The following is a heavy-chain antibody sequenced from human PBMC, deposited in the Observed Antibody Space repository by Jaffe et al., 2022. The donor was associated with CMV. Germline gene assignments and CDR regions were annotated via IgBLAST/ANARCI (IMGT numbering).Heavy chain of an antibody. V-gene: IGHV4-39*01. CDR2: IFYNGNT. CDR1: GDSVSSRSYY. CDR3: ARRTGAVTTIIYALDV. D-gene: IGHD4-4*01. Sequence: QVQLQESGPGLVKPSETLSLTCSVSGDSVSSRSYYWGWIRQSPGKGLEWVGSIFYNGNTHYNPSLKNRVTISLDRSKNQFSLNLRSVTAADTAMYYCARRTGAVTTIIYALDVWGQGTMVTVSS. J-gene: IGHJ3*01.